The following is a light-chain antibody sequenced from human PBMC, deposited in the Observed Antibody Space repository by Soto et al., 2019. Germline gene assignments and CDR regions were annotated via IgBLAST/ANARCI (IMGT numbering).Light chain of an antibody. CDR1: QSISSY. V-gene: IGKV1-39*01. Sequence: DIQMTQSPSSLSASVGDRVTITCRASQSISSYLNWYQQKPGKAPKLLIYAASSLQSGVPSRFSGSGSGTDLTLTITSLQPEDFATYYCQQSYSPLRTFGQGTKVEIK. CDR3: QQSYSPLRT. J-gene: IGKJ1*01. CDR2: AAS.